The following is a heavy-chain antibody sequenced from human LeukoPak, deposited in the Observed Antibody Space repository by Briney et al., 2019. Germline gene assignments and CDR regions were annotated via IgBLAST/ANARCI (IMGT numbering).Heavy chain of an antibody. CDR1: GFTFSNFS. CDR2: VSRSGDNT. J-gene: IGHJ4*02. Sequence: GSLRLSCAASGFTFSNFSMTWVGQAPGKRLEWVSAVSRSGDNTYYADSVKGRFIISRDNSENKMYLQMNSLRVEDRAVYYCAKVQQWRGPFVYWGRGTLVTVSS. D-gene: IGHD6-19*01. CDR3: AKVQQWRGPFVY. V-gene: IGHV3-23*01.